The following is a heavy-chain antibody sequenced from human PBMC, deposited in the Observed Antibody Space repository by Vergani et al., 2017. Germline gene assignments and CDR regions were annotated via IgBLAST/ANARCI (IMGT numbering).Heavy chain of an antibody. D-gene: IGHD3-9*01. CDR3: ARVDYGILTGYRY. V-gene: IGHV1-46*03. CDR1: GYTFSNYY. J-gene: IGHJ4*02. CDR2: INPSGGHT. Sequence: QVHVVQSGAEVKKSGASVKVSCKTSGYTFSNYYMHWVRQAPGQGLEWMGIINPSGGHTNYAQKFQGRVTMTRDTSTSTVYMELSSLRSEDTAIYYCARVDYGILTGYRYWGQGTLVTVSA.